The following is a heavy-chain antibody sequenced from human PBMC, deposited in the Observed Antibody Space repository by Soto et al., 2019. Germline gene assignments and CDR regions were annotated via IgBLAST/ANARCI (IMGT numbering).Heavy chain of an antibody. CDR3: ARDRGGEDEQQLENWFDP. J-gene: IGHJ5*02. CDR2: IYYSGST. Sequence: PSETLSLTCTVSGGSISSGGYYWSCIRQHPGKGLEWIGYIYYSGSTYYNPSLKSRVTISVDTSKNQFSLKLSSVTAADTAVYYCARDRGGEDEQQLENWFDPWGQGTLVTVSS. D-gene: IGHD6-13*01. CDR1: GGSISSGGYY. V-gene: IGHV4-31*03.